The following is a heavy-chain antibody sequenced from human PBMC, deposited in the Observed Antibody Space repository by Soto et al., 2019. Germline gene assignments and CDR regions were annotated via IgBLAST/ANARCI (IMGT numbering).Heavy chain of an antibody. J-gene: IGHJ6*02. CDR1: GGTFSRSG. CDR3: ARCPQPPDTADPYAVDV. D-gene: IGHD5-18*01. CDR2: IVPSVDTT. Sequence: QVQLVQSGTEVKKPGASVKVSCKASGGTFSRSGFHWVRQAPGQGLEWMGMIVPSVDTTNYAQKFQARVIISGDQFTSTVYRELRSLRSEDTAVYYCARCPQPPDTADPYAVDVWGQGTRVIVSS. V-gene: IGHV1-69*18.